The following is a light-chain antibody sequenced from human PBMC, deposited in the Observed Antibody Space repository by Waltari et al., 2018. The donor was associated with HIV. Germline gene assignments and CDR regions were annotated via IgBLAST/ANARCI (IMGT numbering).Light chain of an antibody. Sequence: SYVLTQPPSVSVAPGQTASITCGGNNIGDKSVHWYQKNPGQAPVLVVYDDTDRPSVFPDRFSGSNSGDTATLMISRVEAGEESDYYCQWWDSSNEHPLFGGGTKLSFL. V-gene: IGLV3-21*02. CDR2: DDT. J-gene: IGLJ2*01. CDR3: QWWDSSNEHPL. CDR1: NIGDKS.